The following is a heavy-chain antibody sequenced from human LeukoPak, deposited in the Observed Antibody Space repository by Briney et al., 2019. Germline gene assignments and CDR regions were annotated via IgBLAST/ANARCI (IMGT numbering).Heavy chain of an antibody. CDR3: ARDQPLYYYDSSGYYYEWNAFDI. CDR1: GGSISSYY. V-gene: IGHV4-59*01. D-gene: IGHD3-22*01. CDR2: IYYSGST. J-gene: IGHJ3*02. Sequence: PSETLSLTCTVSGGSISSYYWSWIRQPPGKGLEWIGYIYYSGSTNYNPSLKSRVTISVDTSKNQFSLKLSSVTAADTAVYYCARDQPLYYYDSSGYYYEWNAFDIWGRGTMVTVSS.